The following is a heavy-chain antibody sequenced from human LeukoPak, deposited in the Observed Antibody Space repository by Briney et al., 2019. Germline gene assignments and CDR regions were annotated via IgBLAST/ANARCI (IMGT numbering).Heavy chain of an antibody. CDR3: ARTTVTKIFDY. J-gene: IGHJ4*02. CDR1: GYTFTSYY. CDR2: INPSGGST. V-gene: IGHV1-46*01. D-gene: IGHD4-17*01. Sequence: ASVKVSCNASGYTFTSYYMHWVRQAPGQGLEWMGTINPSGGSTSYAQKFQGRVTMTRDTSTSTVYMELSSLRSEDTAVYYCARTTVTKIFDYWGQGTLVTVSS.